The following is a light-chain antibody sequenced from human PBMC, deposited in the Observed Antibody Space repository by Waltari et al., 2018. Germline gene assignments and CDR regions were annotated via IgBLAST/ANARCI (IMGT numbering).Light chain of an antibody. CDR2: GVS. V-gene: IGKV3-11*01. Sequence: EIVLTQSPATLSLSPGERATLSCRASQSVSSSLAWYQQKPGLTPRLLIYGVSNRATGIPARFSGSGSGTDFTLTITSLEPEDVAVYYCQQRSAWPLTFGGGTKVEIK. CDR3: QQRSAWPLT. CDR1: QSVSSS. J-gene: IGKJ4*01.